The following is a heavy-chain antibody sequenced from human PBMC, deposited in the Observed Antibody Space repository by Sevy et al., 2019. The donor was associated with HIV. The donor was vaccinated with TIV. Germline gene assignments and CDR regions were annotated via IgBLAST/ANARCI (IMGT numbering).Heavy chain of an antibody. V-gene: IGHV3-74*01. D-gene: IGHD3-22*01. CDR3: AQIGKYYYDSSGFFAQAGAALDI. J-gene: IGHJ3*02. CDR2: INSDGSNT. Sequence: GGSLILSCAASGFIFNTFYMHWVRQAPGKGLEWVSRINSDGSNTNYADSVKGRFTISRDNAKNTLYLQMNSLRAEDTAVYYCAQIGKYYYDSSGFFAQAGAALDIWGQGTMVTVSS. CDR1: GFIFNTFY.